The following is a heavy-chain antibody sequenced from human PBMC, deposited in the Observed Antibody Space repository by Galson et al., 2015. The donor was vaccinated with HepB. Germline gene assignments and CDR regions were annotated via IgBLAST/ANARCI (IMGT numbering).Heavy chain of an antibody. J-gene: IGHJ4*02. D-gene: IGHD3-10*01. Sequence: SLRLSCAASGFSFGDYPMHWVRQAPGKGLQWVAVISHDGDNQHVADSVKGRLTISRDNSKNTLFLQMNRLRPDDTALYYCVRDRREFNYGSQGLEFWGQGTLVTVSS. V-gene: IGHV3-30-3*01. CDR1: GFSFGDYP. CDR2: ISHDGDNQ. CDR3: VRDRREFNYGSQGLEF.